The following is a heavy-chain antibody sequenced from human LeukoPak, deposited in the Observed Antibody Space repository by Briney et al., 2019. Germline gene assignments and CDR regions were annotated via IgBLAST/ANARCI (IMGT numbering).Heavy chain of an antibody. V-gene: IGHV4-38-2*02. CDR1: GYSISSGYY. CDR2: IYHSGST. D-gene: IGHD2-15*01. Sequence: SETLSLTCTVSGYSISSGYYWGWIRQPPGKGLEWIGGIYHSGSTYYNPSLKSRVTISVDNSKNTLYLQMNSLRAEDAAVYYCAREGGGSLGEDYWGQGTLVTVSS. CDR3: AREGGGSLGEDY. J-gene: IGHJ4*02.